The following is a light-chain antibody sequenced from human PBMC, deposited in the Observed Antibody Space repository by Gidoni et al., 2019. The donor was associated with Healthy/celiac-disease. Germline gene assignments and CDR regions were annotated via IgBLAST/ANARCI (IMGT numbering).Light chain of an antibody. CDR2: DAS. CDR1: QRVRSY. J-gene: IGKJ4*01. CDR3: QQRSNWPPLT. V-gene: IGKV3-11*01. Sequence: EIVLTQSPATLSLSPGERATLSCRASQRVRSYLAWYQQKPGQAPRLLIYDASNRATGIPARFSGSGSGTDFTLTISSLEPEDFAVYYCQQRSNWPPLTFXGXTKVEIK.